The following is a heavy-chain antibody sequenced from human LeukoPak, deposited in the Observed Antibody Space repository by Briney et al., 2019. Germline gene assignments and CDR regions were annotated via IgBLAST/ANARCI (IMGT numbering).Heavy chain of an antibody. D-gene: IGHD6-19*01. CDR2: ISGSGGST. CDR3: AKIGWDDAFDI. CDR1: GFTFSSYG. V-gene: IGHV3-23*01. Sequence: SGGSLRLSCAAPGFTFSSYGMSWGRQAPGKGLEWVSAISGSGGSTYYADSVKGRFTISRDNSKNTLYLQMNSLRAEDTALYYCAKIGWDDAFDIWGQGTMVTVSS. J-gene: IGHJ3*02.